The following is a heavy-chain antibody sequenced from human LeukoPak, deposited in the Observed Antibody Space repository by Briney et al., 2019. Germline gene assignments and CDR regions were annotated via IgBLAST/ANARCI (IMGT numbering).Heavy chain of an antibody. V-gene: IGHV4-34*01. J-gene: IGHJ3*02. CDR1: GGSFSGYY. CDR3: ARTRLLWFGELLFRDAFDI. D-gene: IGHD3-10*01. CDR2: INHSGST. Sequence: SETLSLTCAVYGGSFSGYYWSWIRQPPGMGLEWIGEINHSGSTNYNPSLKSRVTISVDTSKNQFSLKLSSVTAADTAVYYCARTRLLWFGELLFRDAFDIWGQGTMVTVSS.